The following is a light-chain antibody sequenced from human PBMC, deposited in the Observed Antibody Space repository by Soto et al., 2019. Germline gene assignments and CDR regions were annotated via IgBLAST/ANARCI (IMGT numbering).Light chain of an antibody. CDR1: QSISIW. CDR2: KAS. J-gene: IGKJ1*01. CDR3: QQLNSYPRT. V-gene: IGKV1-5*03. Sequence: DIQMTQSPSTLSASVGDRVTITCRASQSISIWLAWYQQKPGKAPKLLIYKASTLDSGVPSRFSGSGSGTEFTLTISSLQPEDFATYYCQQLNSYPRTFGQGSKVEIK.